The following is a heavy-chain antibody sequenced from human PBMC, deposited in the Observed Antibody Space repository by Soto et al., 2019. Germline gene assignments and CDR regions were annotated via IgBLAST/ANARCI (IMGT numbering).Heavy chain of an antibody. CDR1: GGSISSYY. D-gene: IGHD3-9*01. CDR2: IYTSGST. V-gene: IGHV4-4*07. CDR3: ARTNYDILTGYSFDY. J-gene: IGHJ4*02. Sequence: SETLSLTCTVSGGSISSYYWSWIRQPAGKGLEWIGRIYTSGSTNYNPSLKSRVTMSVDTSKNQFSLKLSSVTAADTAVYYCARTNYDILTGYSFDYWGQGILVTVSS.